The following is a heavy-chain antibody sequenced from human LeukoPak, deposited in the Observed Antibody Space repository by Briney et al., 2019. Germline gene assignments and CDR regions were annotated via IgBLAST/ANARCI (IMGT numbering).Heavy chain of an antibody. D-gene: IGHD5-18*01. CDR1: GYIFTSYW. V-gene: IGHV5-51*01. CDR3: AKLSTTMAVDY. J-gene: IGHJ4*02. Sequence: GESLKISCKVSGYIFTSYWIAWVRQMPGTGLEWVGIIYPGDSDTRYSPSFQGQVTISADKSISTAYLQWSSLEASDTAMYYCAKLSTTMAVDYWGQGTLVTVSS. CDR2: IYPGDSDT.